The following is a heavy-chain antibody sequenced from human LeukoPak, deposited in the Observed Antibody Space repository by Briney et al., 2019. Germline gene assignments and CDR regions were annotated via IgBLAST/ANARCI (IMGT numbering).Heavy chain of an antibody. Sequence: ASVKVSCKASGDTFSSYAISWVRQAPGQGLEWMGWINAGNGNTKYSQKFQGRVTITRDTSASTAYMELSSLRSEDTAVYYCARGYYGSGSFNYWGQGTLVTVSS. CDR1: GDTFSSYA. CDR3: ARGYYGSGSFNY. V-gene: IGHV1-3*01. J-gene: IGHJ4*02. CDR2: INAGNGNT. D-gene: IGHD3-10*01.